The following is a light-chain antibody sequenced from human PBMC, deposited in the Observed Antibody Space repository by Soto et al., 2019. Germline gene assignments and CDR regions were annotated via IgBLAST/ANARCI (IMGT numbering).Light chain of an antibody. J-gene: IGKJ1*01. CDR2: GAS. CDR1: QSVSSY. Sequence: EIVLTQSTATLSVSPGARATLSCRASQSVSSYLAWYQQKPGQAPRLLIYGASTRATGIPARFSGSGSGTEFTLTISSLQSEDFAVYYCQQYNNWWTFGQGTKVDIK. V-gene: IGKV3-15*01. CDR3: QQYNNWWT.